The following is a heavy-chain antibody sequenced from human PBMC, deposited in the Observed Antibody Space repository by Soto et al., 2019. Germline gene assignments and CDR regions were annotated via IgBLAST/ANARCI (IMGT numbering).Heavy chain of an antibody. V-gene: IGHV1-24*01. CDR1: GYSLTELS. J-gene: IGHJ5*02. D-gene: IGHD1-26*01. CDR2: FDPVDGQT. Sequence: ASVKVSCKVSGYSLTELSMHWVRQAPGKGLEWMGGFDPVDGQTIYAQKFQGRVTMTEDTSTDTAYMELSTLRSEDTAVYYCASSAFGATPNEGWLDPWGQGTLDTVSS. CDR3: ASSAFGATPNEGWLDP.